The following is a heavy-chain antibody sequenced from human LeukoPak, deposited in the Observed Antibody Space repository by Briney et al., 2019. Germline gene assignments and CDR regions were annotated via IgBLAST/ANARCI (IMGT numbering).Heavy chain of an antibody. CDR3: ARVVRGAVTSNCFDP. Sequence: SETLSLTCTVSGGSINDYYWTWIRQAPGKGLEWLGYISNSGTTDYNPSLKSRVTMSVDTSKDEFSLKVTSVTAADTAMYYCARVVRGAVTSNCFDPWGQGTLVTVSS. CDR2: ISNSGTT. D-gene: IGHD4-17*01. V-gene: IGHV4-59*01. J-gene: IGHJ5*02. CDR1: GGSINDYY.